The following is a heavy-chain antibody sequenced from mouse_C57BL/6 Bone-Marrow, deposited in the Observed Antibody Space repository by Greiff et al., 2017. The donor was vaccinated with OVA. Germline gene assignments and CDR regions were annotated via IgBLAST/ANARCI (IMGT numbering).Heavy chain of an antibody. CDR2: ISDGGSYT. CDR1: GFTFSSYA. J-gene: IGHJ2*01. Sequence: EVNLVESGGGLVKPGGSLKLSCAASGFTFSSYAMSWVRQTPEKRLEWVATISDGGSYTYYPDNVKGRFTISRDNAKNNLYLQMSHLKSEDTAMYYCARDSNYYGSSFDYWGQGTTLTVSS. D-gene: IGHD1-1*01. CDR3: ARDSNYYGSSFDY. V-gene: IGHV5-4*01.